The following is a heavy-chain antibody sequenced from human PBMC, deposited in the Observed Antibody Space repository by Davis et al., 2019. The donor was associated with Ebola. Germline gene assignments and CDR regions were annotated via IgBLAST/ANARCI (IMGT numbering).Heavy chain of an antibody. D-gene: IGHD6-13*01. Sequence: GESLKISCAASGFTFSNYDMHWVRQAPGKGLEWVAFIHYDGSNKYYADSVKGRFTISRDNAKKSLYLQMNSLRAEDTAVYYCARDIKAAINDDYYYYMDVWGKGTTVTVSS. CDR2: IHYDGSNK. CDR3: ARDIKAAINDDYYYYMDV. V-gene: IGHV3-30*02. CDR1: GFTFSNYD. J-gene: IGHJ6*03.